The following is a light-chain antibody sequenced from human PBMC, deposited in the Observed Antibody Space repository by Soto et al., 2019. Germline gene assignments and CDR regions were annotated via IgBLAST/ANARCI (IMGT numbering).Light chain of an antibody. CDR1: QDIRKD. CDR3: LQDYNYPFT. Sequence: AIQMTRSPSSLSAPVGDRVTITCRASQDIRKDLAWYQQKPGKAPQILIYGASTLQTGVASRFIGSGSATDFTLTISCMQPADSAAYYCLQDYNYPFTFGQGTKV. V-gene: IGKV1-6*01. CDR2: GAS. J-gene: IGKJ2*01.